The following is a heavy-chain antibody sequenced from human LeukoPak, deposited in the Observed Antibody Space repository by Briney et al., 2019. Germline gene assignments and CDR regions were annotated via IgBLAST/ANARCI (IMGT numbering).Heavy chain of an antibody. CDR2: ISSTGGDI. J-gene: IGHJ4*02. V-gene: IGHV3-48*03. Sequence: GGSLRLSCAGSGFIFSNYEMNWVRQAPGKGLEWVSYISSTGGDIYYADSVKGRFTISRDDAEKSVYLQMNSLRAEDTAVYYCARDLPTGTYRAYFDNWGQGTLVTVSS. CDR3: ARDLPTGTYRAYFDN. D-gene: IGHD1-26*01. CDR1: GFIFSNYE.